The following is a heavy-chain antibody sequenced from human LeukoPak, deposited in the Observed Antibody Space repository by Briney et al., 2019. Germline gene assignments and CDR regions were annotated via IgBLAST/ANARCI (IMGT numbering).Heavy chain of an antibody. CDR2: IYYSGST. Sequence: SETLSLTCTVSGGSISSSSYYWGWIRQPPGKGLEWIGSIYYSGSTYYNPSLKSRVTIYVDTSKNQFSLKLSSVTAADTAVYYCARRAVAGPFDYWGQGTLVTVSS. V-gene: IGHV4-39*01. CDR3: ARRAVAGPFDY. CDR1: GGSISSSSYY. J-gene: IGHJ4*02. D-gene: IGHD6-19*01.